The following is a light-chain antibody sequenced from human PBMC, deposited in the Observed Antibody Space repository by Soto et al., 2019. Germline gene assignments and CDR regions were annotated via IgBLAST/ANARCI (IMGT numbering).Light chain of an antibody. CDR1: QRVSSD. Sequence: EIVLTQSPGTLSLSPGERATLSCRASQRVSSDLAWYQQTPGQAPRLLIYGASSRATGIPYRFSGSGSGIDFTLSIRRLEPEDFAVYYCQHYGSSRTFGQGTKVEIK. CDR2: GAS. CDR3: QHYGSSRT. J-gene: IGKJ1*01. V-gene: IGKV3-20*01.